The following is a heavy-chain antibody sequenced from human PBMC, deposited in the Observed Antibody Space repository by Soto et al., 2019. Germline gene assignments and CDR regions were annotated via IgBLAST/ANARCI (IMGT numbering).Heavy chain of an antibody. V-gene: IGHV1-46*01. J-gene: IGHJ5*02. D-gene: IGHD1-26*01. Sequence: QVQLVQSGAEVKKPGASVNVSCKASGYSFTNYYMHWVRQAPGQGLEWMGTINPSGGRTSYAQKFQGRVTMTRDTSTSTVYMEVNSLSSEDTAVYYCVRVGSGSFYSWFDPWGQGTVVTVSS. CDR1: GYSFTNYY. CDR3: VRVGSGSFYSWFDP. CDR2: INPSGGRT.